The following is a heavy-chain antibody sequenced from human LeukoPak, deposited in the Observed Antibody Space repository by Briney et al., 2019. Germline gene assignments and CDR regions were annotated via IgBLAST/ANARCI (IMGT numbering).Heavy chain of an antibody. V-gene: IGHV3-74*01. J-gene: IGHJ5*01. CDR3: AGSNGGFGS. D-gene: IGHD3-16*01. Sequence: GGSLRLSCGSTAFNFTAYWMHWVRQDPRQGLLWVARINSDGTTTNYADSVKGRFTISRDNAKNTLFLQMNSLRAEDTAVYFCAGSNGGFGSWGQGALVTVSS. CDR1: AFNFTAYW. CDR2: INSDGTTT.